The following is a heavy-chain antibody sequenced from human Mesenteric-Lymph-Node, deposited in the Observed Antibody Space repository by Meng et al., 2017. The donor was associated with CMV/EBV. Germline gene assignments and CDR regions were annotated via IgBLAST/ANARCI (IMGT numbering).Heavy chain of an antibody. D-gene: IGHD3-3*01. CDR3: ATNYDFWSGYFGPLDY. CDR1: GGSFSGYY. Sequence: SETLSFTCAVYGGSFSGYYWSWIRQPPGKGLEWIGEINHSGSTNYNPSLKSRVTISVDTSKNQFSLKLSSVTAADTALYYCATNYDFWSGYFGPLDYWGQGTLVTVSS. CDR2: INHSGST. J-gene: IGHJ4*02. V-gene: IGHV4-34*01.